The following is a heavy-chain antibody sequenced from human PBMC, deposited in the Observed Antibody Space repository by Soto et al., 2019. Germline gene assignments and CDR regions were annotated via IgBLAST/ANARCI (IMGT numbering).Heavy chain of an antibody. CDR3: ARQARGKQQLGLYYCYGMDV. Sequence: PGGSLRLSCAASGFTFSSYAMHWVRQAPGKGLEWVAVISYDGSNKYYADSVKGRFTISRDNSKNTLYLQMNSLRAEDTAVYYCARQARGKQQLGLYYCYGMDVWGQGTTVTVSS. D-gene: IGHD6-13*01. CDR1: GFTFSSYA. V-gene: IGHV3-30-3*01. J-gene: IGHJ6*02. CDR2: ISYDGSNK.